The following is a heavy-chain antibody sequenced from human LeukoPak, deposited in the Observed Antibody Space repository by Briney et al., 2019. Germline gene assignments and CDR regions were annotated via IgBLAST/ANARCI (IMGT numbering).Heavy chain of an antibody. V-gene: IGHV3-48*03. CDR1: GFDLSNYE. CDR2: ITISRHNK. Sequence: GWSLTLSCPATGFDLSNYEMNWVRQAPGKGREWIADITISRHNKNYVDSLKGRFTISRDNARTSLYLQMNSLRVEDTGVYYCARGDPHADLWGQGTLVTVSS. CDR3: ARGDPHADL. J-gene: IGHJ5*02.